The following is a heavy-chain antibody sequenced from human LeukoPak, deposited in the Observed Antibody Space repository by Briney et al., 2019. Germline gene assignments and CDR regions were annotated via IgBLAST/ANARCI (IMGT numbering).Heavy chain of an antibody. CDR1: GFTFTSYA. J-gene: IGHJ5*02. Sequence: GGSLRLSCAASGFTFTSYAMNWVRQAPGKGLEWVSAISGSGGSTYYADSVKGRFTISRDNAKNSLYLQMNSLRAEDTAVYYCARDRLRPNWFDPWGQGTLVTVSS. CDR3: ARDRLRPNWFDP. D-gene: IGHD5-18*01. CDR2: ISGSGGST. V-gene: IGHV3-23*01.